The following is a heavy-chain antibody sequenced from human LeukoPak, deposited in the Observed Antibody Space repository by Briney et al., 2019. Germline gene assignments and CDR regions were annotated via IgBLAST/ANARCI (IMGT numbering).Heavy chain of an antibody. V-gene: IGHV3-66*01. J-gene: IGHJ4*02. Sequence: PGGSLRLSCAASEFSVGSNYMTWVRQAPGKGLEWVSLIYSGGSTYYADSVKGRFTISRDNAKNSLYLQMNSLRAEDTAVYYCARGDLGGWQDFDYWGQGTLVTVSS. CDR1: EFSVGSNY. CDR3: ARGDLGGWQDFDY. CDR2: IYSGGST. D-gene: IGHD1-26*01.